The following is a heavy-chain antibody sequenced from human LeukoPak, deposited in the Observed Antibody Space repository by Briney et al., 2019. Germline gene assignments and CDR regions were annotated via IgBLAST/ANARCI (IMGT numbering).Heavy chain of an antibody. CDR2: IKSKTDGGTT. V-gene: IGHV3-15*01. CDR3: TTYYYDSSGYSDY. D-gene: IGHD3-22*01. Sequence: PGGSLRLSCGPSGFTFSNAWMSWVRQAPGKGLEWVGRIKSKTDGGTTDYAAPVKGRFTISRDDSKNTLYLQMNSLKTEDTAVYYCTTYYYDSSGYSDYWGQGTLVTVSS. J-gene: IGHJ4*02. CDR1: GFTFSNAW.